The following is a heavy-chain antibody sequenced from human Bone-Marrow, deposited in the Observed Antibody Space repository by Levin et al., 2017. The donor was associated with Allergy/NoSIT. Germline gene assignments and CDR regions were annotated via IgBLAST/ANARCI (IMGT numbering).Heavy chain of an antibody. Sequence: GASVKVSCKGSGYSFTSYWIGWVRQMPGKGLEWMGIIYPGDSDTRYSPSFQGQVTISADKSISTAYLQWSSLKASDTAMYYCARQLTPSVITFGGVIVRGFDYWGQGTLVTVSS. CDR2: IYPGDSDT. CDR3: ARQLTPSVITFGGVIVRGFDY. CDR1: GYSFTSYW. J-gene: IGHJ4*02. D-gene: IGHD3-16*02. V-gene: IGHV5-51*01.